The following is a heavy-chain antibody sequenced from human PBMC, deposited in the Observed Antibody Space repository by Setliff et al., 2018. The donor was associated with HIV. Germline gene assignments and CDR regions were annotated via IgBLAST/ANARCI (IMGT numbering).Heavy chain of an antibody. CDR1: GGSISSGSYY. CDR3: ARGSTIFGVATYWYFDL. V-gene: IGHV4-61*09. Sequence: SETLSLTCTVSGGSISSGSYYWSWIRQPAGKGLEWIGHIYTSGSTNYNPSLKSRVTISVDTSKNQFSLKLSSVTAADTAVYYCARGSTIFGVATYWYFDLWGRGTLVTVS. J-gene: IGHJ2*01. CDR2: IYTSGST. D-gene: IGHD3-3*01.